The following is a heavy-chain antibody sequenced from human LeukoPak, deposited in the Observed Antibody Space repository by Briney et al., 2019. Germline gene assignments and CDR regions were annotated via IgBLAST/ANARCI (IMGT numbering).Heavy chain of an antibody. CDR1: GFTFSSYG. J-gene: IGHJ3*02. CDR3: AALYDILSRLAFDI. D-gene: IGHD3-9*01. V-gene: IGHV3-30*02. CDR2: IRYDGSNK. Sequence: GGSLRLSCAASGFTFSSYGMHWVRQAPGKGLEWVAFIRYDGSNKYYADSVKGRFTISRDNSKNTLYLQMNSLRAEDTAVYYCAALYDILSRLAFDIWGQGTTVTVSS.